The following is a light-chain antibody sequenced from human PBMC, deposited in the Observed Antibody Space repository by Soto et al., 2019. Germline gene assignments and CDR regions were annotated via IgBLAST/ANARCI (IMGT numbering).Light chain of an antibody. CDR3: SSYTISITLMV. CDR1: SSDVGGYNY. CDR2: DVS. V-gene: IGLV2-14*01. J-gene: IGLJ2*01. Sequence: QSALTQPASVSGSPGQSITISCTGTSSDVGGYNYVSWYQQHPGKAPKLMIYDVSNRPSGVSNRFSGSKSGNTASLTITGHQAEDEADFYCSSYTISITLMVFGGGTTLNVL.